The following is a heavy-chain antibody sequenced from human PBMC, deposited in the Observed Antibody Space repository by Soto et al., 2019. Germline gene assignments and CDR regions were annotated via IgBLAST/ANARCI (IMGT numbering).Heavy chain of an antibody. Sequence: LRLSCTASGFMFSAYAMLWVRQAPCKGLEWVAAMSYGGTNKYYADSLKGRFTISRDNSKNTLFLQMSSLTADDSAVYYCARDPSPYTSGSYGIEFWGVGTLVTVSS. J-gene: IGHJ4*01. D-gene: IGHD6-19*01. V-gene: IGHV3-30-3*01. CDR2: MSYGGTNK. CDR1: GFMFSAYA. CDR3: ARDPSPYTSGSYGIEF.